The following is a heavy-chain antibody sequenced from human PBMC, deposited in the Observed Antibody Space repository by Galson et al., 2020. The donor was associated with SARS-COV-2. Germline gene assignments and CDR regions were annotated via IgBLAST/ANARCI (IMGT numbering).Heavy chain of an antibody. D-gene: IGHD3-22*01. CDR2: IHTTGST. J-gene: IGHJ3*02. V-gene: IGHV4-61*02. Sequence: SETLSLTCTVSGGSISSGSYYWSWIRQPAGKGLEWIGRIHTTGSTNYNPSLKSRVTISVDTSKNQFSLSLSSVTAADTAVYYCARSHDTSGNAVGIWGQGTMVTVSS. CDR1: GGSISSGSYY. CDR3: ARSHDTSGNAVGI.